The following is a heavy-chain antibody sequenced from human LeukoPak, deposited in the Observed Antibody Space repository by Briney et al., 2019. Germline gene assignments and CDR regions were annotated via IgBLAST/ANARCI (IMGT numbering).Heavy chain of an antibody. V-gene: IGHV1-18*01. D-gene: IGHD2-8*01. Sequence: ASVTVSYKPSAYTFTNYAITWVRQAPGQGLGGMGWISTYNGNTNYVQKFQGRVNMTTDTSTSTAYMELRSLTSADTAVYYCARVAGDTNTDTFDIWGQGTMVAVSS. CDR2: ISTYNGNT. J-gene: IGHJ3*02. CDR1: AYTFTNYA. CDR3: ARVAGDTNTDTFDI.